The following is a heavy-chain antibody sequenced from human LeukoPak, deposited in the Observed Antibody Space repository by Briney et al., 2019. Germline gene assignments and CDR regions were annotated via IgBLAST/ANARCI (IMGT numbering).Heavy chain of an antibody. D-gene: IGHD6-19*01. CDR3: AREAPGGSGWTYFDY. J-gene: IGHJ4*02. V-gene: IGHV4-59*02. CDR1: GGSVSGHY. CDR2: IYASGGA. Sequence: SETLSLTCAVSGGSVSGHYWDWLRQPPGKGLEWIGYIYASGGANYNPSLKSRVTISLDSSENRFSLKLTSVTAADTAVYYCAREAPGGSGWTYFDYWGQGSLVTVSS.